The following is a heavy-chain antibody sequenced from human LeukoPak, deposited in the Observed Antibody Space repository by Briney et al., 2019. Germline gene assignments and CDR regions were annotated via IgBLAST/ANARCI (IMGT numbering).Heavy chain of an antibody. CDR3: AKGQIVVVITAWFDP. V-gene: IGHV3-23*01. CDR2: IGGRGGST. D-gene: IGHD3-22*01. J-gene: IGHJ5*02. CDR1: GFRFSDYT. Sequence: GGSLRLSCAASGFRFSDYTMTWVRQAPGKGPEWVSAIGGRGGSTYYADFLGGRFTISRDNSKNTLYLQMNSLRAEDTAVYYCAKGQIVVVITAWFDPWGQGTLVTVSS.